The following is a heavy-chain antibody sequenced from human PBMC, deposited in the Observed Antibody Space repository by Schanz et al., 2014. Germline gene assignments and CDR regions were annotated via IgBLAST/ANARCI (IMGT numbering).Heavy chain of an antibody. CDR3: ARGTMPGTFDI. J-gene: IGHJ3*02. CDR2: FIPILDVG. CDR1: GGTFSSYT. D-gene: IGHD2-2*01. Sequence: QVQLVQSGAEVKKPGSSVKVSCKASGGTFSSYTISWVRQARGQGLEWVGRFIPILDVGNYAQQFQGRVTFTADKSTSTVYMELSSLRYEDTALYYCARGTMPGTFDIWGQGTMVTVSS. V-gene: IGHV1-69*02.